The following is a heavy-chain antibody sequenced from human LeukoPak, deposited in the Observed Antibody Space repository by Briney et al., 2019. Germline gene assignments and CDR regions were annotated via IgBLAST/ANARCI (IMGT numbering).Heavy chain of an antibody. CDR1: GGSLTTYY. J-gene: IGHJ4*02. D-gene: IGHD4-23*01. Sequence: SETLSLTCTVSGGSLTTYYWSWIRQPPGKGLEWIGYIYYSGNTHYNPSLQSRVTLSVDTSKNQFSLKLNSVTAADTAVYYCARHGGGNSLSYLDYWGQGTLVTVSS. CDR2: IYYSGNT. V-gene: IGHV4-59*08. CDR3: ARHGGGNSLSYLDY.